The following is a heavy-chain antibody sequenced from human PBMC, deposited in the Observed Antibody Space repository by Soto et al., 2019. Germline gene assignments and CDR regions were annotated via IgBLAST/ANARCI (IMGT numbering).Heavy chain of an antibody. CDR3: AREKSGYDYLFDY. V-gene: IGHV3-48*01. J-gene: IGHJ4*02. D-gene: IGHD5-12*01. Sequence: GGSLRLSCAASGFTFSSYSMNWVRQAPGKGLEWVSYISSSSSTIYYADSVKGRFTISRDNAKNSLYLQMNSLRAEDTAVYYCAREKSGYDYLFDYWGQGTLVTVSS. CDR1: GFTFSSYS. CDR2: ISSSSSTI.